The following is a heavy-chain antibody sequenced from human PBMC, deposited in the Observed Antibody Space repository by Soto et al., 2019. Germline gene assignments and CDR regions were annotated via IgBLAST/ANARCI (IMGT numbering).Heavy chain of an antibody. CDR1: GGTLSRYD. J-gene: IGHJ6*02. CDR3: ARDYGDYGHYYYGMDV. V-gene: IGHV1-69*01. D-gene: IGHD4-17*01. CDR2: IIPIFGTA. Sequence: QVQLVQSGAEVKKPGSSVEVSCKASGGTLSRYDISWARQAPGQGLEWMGGIIPIFGTANYAQKFQGRVTITADESTSTAYMELSSLRSEDTAVYYCARDYGDYGHYYYGMDVWGQGTTVTVSS.